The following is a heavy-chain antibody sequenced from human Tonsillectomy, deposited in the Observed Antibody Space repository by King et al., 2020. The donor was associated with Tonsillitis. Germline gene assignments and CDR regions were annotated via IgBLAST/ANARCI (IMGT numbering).Heavy chain of an antibody. CDR1: GFPSNNYG. CDR3: ARDGGIIGLPFAFDM. D-gene: IGHD2-21*01. J-gene: IGHJ3*02. V-gene: IGHV3-30*02. Sequence: QLVQSGGAVVQPGGSLRLSCAASGFPSNNYGMHWVRQAPGKGLEWVAFIQYVHDESTKWYAASVKGRFTVSRDSSKNAVYLQMDSLRVEDTATYHCARDGGIIGLPFAFDMWGQGTTVAASS. CDR2: IQYVHDESTK.